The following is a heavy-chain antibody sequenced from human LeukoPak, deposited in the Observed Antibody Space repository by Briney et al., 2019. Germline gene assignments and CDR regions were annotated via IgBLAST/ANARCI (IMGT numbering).Heavy chain of an antibody. V-gene: IGHV3-7*03. Sequence: GGSLRLSCAASGFTFSNYWMTWVRQAPGKGLEWVANIKQDGSEKYYVDSVKGRFTISRDNAQNSLYLQMNSLRAEDTAVYFCARASPYYYGMDVWGQGTTVTVSS. CDR2: IKQDGSEK. J-gene: IGHJ6*02. CDR3: ARASPYYYGMDV. CDR1: GFTFSNYW.